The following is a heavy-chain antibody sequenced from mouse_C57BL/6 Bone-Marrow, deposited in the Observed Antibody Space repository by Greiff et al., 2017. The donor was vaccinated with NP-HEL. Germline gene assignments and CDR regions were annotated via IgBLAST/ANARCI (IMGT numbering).Heavy chain of an antibody. V-gene: IGHV1-4*01. Sequence: QVQLQQSGAELARPGASVKMSCKASGYTFTSYTMHWVKQRPGQGLEWIGYINPSSGYTKYNQKFKDKATLTADKSSSTAYMQLSSLTSEDSAVYYCERFYSNYVVAYWGQGTLVTVSA. CDR2: INPSSGYT. CDR1: GYTFTSYT. CDR3: ERFYSNYVVAY. D-gene: IGHD2-5*01. J-gene: IGHJ3*01.